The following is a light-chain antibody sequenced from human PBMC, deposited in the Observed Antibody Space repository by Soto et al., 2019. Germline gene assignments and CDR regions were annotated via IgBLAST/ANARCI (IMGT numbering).Light chain of an antibody. J-gene: IGLJ2*01. Sequence: QSALTQPASVSGSPGQSITISCTGTSSDVGSYNLVSWYQQHPGNAPKLMIDEDTERPSGVSNRFSGSKSGNTASLTISGLQAEDEADYFCSSYAGSTTYVVFGGGTKLTVL. CDR3: SSYAGSTTYVV. CDR1: SSDVGSYNL. CDR2: EDT. V-gene: IGLV2-23*01.